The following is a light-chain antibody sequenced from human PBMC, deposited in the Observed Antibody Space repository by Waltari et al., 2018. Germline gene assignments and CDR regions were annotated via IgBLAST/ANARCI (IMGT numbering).Light chain of an antibody. Sequence: SYELTQPPSVSVSPGQTASITCSGDKLGDKYACWYQQKPGQSPVLVIYQDTKRPSGIPARFSGSNSGNTATLTIGGTQAMDEADYYCQAWDSSTANYVFGTGTKVTVL. V-gene: IGLV3-1*01. J-gene: IGLJ1*01. CDR3: QAWDSSTANYV. CDR1: KLGDKY. CDR2: QDT.